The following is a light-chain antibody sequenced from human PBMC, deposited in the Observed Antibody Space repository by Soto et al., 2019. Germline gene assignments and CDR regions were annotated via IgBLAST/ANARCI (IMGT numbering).Light chain of an antibody. Sequence: DIQMTQSPSSLSASVGDRVTITCRASQVIGNDLGWFQQKPGQAPKRLIYAASFLQSGVPSRFSGSGSGTEFTLTISSLQPDDFATYYCLQHKTYPWTFGQGIKVEIK. CDR1: QVIGND. V-gene: IGKV1-17*01. J-gene: IGKJ1*01. CDR2: AAS. CDR3: LQHKTYPWT.